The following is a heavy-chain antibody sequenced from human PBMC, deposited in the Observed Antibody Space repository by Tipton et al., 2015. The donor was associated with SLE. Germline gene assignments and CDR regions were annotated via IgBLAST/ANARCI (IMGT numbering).Heavy chain of an antibody. D-gene: IGHD5-18*01. Sequence: QVQLVQSGADVKKPGASVKVSCKASGYTFTSYYMHWVRQAPGQGLEWMGIINPSGGSTSYAQKFQGRVTMTRDTSTSTVYMELISLRSEDTAVYYCAIRDVDTAMVGDYWGQRNLVTVSS. CDR2: INPSGGST. V-gene: IGHV1-46*03. J-gene: IGHJ4*02. CDR3: AIRDVDTAMVGDY. CDR1: GYTFTSYY.